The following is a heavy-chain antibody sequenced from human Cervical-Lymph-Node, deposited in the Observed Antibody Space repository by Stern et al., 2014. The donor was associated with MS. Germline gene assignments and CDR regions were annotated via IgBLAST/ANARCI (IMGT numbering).Heavy chain of an antibody. V-gene: IGHV5-51*01. D-gene: IGHD1-26*01. CDR1: GYSFTLYW. CDR3: AALVRGSYFY. J-gene: IGHJ4*02. Sequence: VQLVQSGAEMKKPGESLKISCKGSGYSFTLYWIGWVRQMPGKGLEWSGIFYPGASEPRYSPSFQGQVTISADKSISTAYLQWSSLKSSYTAMYSCAALVRGSYFYWGQGTLVTVSS. CDR2: FYPGASEP.